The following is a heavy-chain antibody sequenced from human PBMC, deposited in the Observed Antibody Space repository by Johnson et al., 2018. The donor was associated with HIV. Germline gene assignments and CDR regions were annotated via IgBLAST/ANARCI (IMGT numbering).Heavy chain of an antibody. Sequence: QMQLVESGGGVVQPGRSLRLSCAASGFTFSSYAMHWVRQAPGKGLEWVAVISYDGSNKYYVDSVKGRFTISRDNAKNPLYLQINSLRAADTAVYYCTRVRRQFLEWLSDGFDILGQRTMVTVSS. D-gene: IGHD3-3*01. V-gene: IGHV3-30-3*01. CDR2: ISYDGSNK. CDR1: GFTFSSYA. CDR3: TRVRRQFLEWLSDGFDI. J-gene: IGHJ3*02.